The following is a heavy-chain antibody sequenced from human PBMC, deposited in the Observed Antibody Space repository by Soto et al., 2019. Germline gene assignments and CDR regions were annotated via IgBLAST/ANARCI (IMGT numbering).Heavy chain of an antibody. CDR2: IIPIFGTA. D-gene: IGHD2-21*02. J-gene: IGHJ4*02. CDR1: GGVFSSFA. Sequence: QVQLVQSGAEVKKPGSSVRVSCKSSGGVFSSFAISWVRQAPGQGLEWMGGIIPIFGTANYAQKFQGRVTITADDSTSTAYMELSSLRFEDTAVYYCARGRGNSAVVTTFDYWGQGTLVTVSS. V-gene: IGHV1-69*01. CDR3: ARGRGNSAVVTTFDY.